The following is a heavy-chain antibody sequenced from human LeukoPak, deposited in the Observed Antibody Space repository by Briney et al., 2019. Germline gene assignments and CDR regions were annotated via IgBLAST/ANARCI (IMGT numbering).Heavy chain of an antibody. CDR1: GGSISSSSYY. CDR3: ARQVYYYGSGSYLVAWFDP. D-gene: IGHD3-10*01. J-gene: IGHJ5*02. CDR2: IYYSGST. V-gene: IGHV4-39*01. Sequence: SETLSLTCTVSGGSISSSSYYWGWIRQPPGKGLEWIGSIYYSGSTYYNPSLKSRVTISIDTSKNQFSLKLSSVTAADTAVYYCARQVYYYGSGSYLVAWFDPWGQGTLATVSS.